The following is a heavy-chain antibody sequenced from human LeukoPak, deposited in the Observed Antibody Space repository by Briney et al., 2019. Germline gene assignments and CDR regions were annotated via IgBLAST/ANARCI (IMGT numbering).Heavy chain of an antibody. CDR3: ARGRYYYDSSGYPYNWFDP. Sequence: SETLSLTCTVSGGSISSYYWSWIRQPPGKGLEWIGYLYHGGSTNYNPSLKSRVTISGDTSKNHFSLNLNSVTAADTAMYYCARGRYYYDSSGYPYNWFDPWGQGTLVTVSS. D-gene: IGHD3-22*01. CDR2: LYHGGST. J-gene: IGHJ5*02. CDR1: GGSISSYY. V-gene: IGHV4-59*01.